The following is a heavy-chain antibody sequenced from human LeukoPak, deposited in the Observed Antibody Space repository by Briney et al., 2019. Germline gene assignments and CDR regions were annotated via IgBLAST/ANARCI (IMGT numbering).Heavy chain of an antibody. J-gene: IGHJ4*02. CDR1: GGSTRSYY. D-gene: IGHD5-12*01. CDR3: ARHADVDSFDY. V-gene: IGHV4-59*08. CDR2: IYYSGST. Sequence: SETLSLTCTVSGGSTRSYYWTWIRQPPGKGLEWIGYIYYSGSTNYNPSLKSRVSISVDTSKNQFSLKLSSVTAADTAVYYCARHADVDSFDYWGQGTLVTVSS.